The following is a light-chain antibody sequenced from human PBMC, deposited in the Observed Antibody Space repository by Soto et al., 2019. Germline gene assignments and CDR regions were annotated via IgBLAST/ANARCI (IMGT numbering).Light chain of an antibody. J-gene: IGKJ4*01. Sequence: EVELTQSPDILSVSPGETATLSCRASQSVRSNLAWYQQNPGQAPRLLIYDASNRATGIPARFSGSGSGTDFTLTISSLEPEDFAVYYCQQRSNWPSFGGGTKVEIK. CDR1: QSVRSN. CDR2: DAS. V-gene: IGKV3-11*01. CDR3: QQRSNWPS.